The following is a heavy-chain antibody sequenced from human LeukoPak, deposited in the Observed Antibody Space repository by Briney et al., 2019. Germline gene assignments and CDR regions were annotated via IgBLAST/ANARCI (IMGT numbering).Heavy chain of an antibody. V-gene: IGHV4-39*07. J-gene: IGHJ6*02. Sequence: SETLSLTCTVSGGSISSSSYYWGWIRQPPGKGLEWIGSIYYSGSTYYNPSLKSRVTISVDTSKNQLSLKLSSVTAADTAVYYCARDLPPAPWNGMDVWGQGTTVTVSS. CDR3: ARDLPPAPWNGMDV. CDR1: GGSISSSSYY. D-gene: IGHD2-2*01. CDR2: IYYSGST.